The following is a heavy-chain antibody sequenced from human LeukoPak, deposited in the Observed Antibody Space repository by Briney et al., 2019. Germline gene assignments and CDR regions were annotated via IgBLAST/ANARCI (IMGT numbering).Heavy chain of an antibody. CDR3: ARHSGTTGWFDP. Sequence: GGSLRLSCAASRFTFNTYAMTWVRQAPGKGLEWVSAIRGDGATRFYADSVKGRFTVSRDNSKNTMYLQVSSLRAEDTAVYYCARHSGTTGWFDPWGQGTLVTVSS. D-gene: IGHD1-1*01. CDR1: RFTFNTYA. V-gene: IGHV3-23*01. J-gene: IGHJ5*02. CDR2: IRGDGATR.